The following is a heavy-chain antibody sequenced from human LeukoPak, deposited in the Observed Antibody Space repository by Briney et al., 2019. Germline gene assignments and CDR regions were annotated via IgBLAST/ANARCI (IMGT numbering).Heavy chain of an antibody. V-gene: IGHV3-23*01. Sequence: PGASLSLSCAASGLTFSDYAMSWFRQAPGKGLEWVSGITSGFTPHYADSVKGRFTISRDNSKNTFHLQLNSLRAEDTAVYYCAKDYSESRVADVFFEYWGQGTLVTVSS. CDR3: AKDYSESRVADVFFEY. CDR1: GLTFSDYA. CDR2: ITSGFTP. D-gene: IGHD2-15*01. J-gene: IGHJ4*02.